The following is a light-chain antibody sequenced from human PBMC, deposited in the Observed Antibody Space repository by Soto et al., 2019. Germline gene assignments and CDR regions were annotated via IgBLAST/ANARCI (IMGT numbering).Light chain of an antibody. V-gene: IGKV1-5*01. CDR2: DAS. CDR1: QSISSW. CDR3: QQYNSYRYT. Sequence: DIQVTQSPSTLSASVGDRFTITCRASQSISSWLAWYQQKPGKAPKLLIYDASSLESGVPSRFSGSGSETEFTLTISSLQPDDFATYYCQQYNSYRYTFGQGTK. J-gene: IGKJ2*01.